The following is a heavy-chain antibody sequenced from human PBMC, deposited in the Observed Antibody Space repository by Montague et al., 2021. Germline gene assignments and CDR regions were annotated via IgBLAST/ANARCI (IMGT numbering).Heavy chain of an antibody. V-gene: IGHV3-23*03. CDR3: AKTSDYSVHELLDFGETPKWSDP. Sequence: SLRLSCAASGFTFSKYAMNWVRQAPGKGLEWVSDIYRVGSATFYEDSVEGRFTISRDNSKDTLYLQMSSLRSEDTAVYYCAKTSDYSVHELLDFGETPKWSDPWGRGTLVTVSS. J-gene: IGHJ5*02. CDR1: GFTFSKYA. D-gene: IGHD3-16*01. CDR2: IYRVGSAT.